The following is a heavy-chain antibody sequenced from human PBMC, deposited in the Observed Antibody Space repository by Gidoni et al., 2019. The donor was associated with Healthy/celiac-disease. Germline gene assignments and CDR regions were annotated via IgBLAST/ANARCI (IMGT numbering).Heavy chain of an antibody. CDR2: MSGSGGST. CDR3: AKGGDDVGY. V-gene: IGHV3-23*01. D-gene: IGHD2-21*02. J-gene: IGHJ4*02. Sequence: EVQLLESGGGLVQPGGSLRLSCAASGFTFSSYAIRWVRQAPGKGLEWGSAMSGSGGSTYYADSVKGRFTISRDNSKNTLYLQMNSLRAEDTAVYYCAKGGDDVGYWGQGTLVTVSS. CDR1: GFTFSSYA.